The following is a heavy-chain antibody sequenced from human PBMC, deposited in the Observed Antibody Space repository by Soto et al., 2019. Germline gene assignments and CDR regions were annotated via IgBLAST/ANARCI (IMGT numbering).Heavy chain of an antibody. V-gene: IGHV3-30*18. Sequence: QVQLVESGGGVAQPGRSLRLSCAASGFTFSSYGMHWVRQAPGKGLEWVAVISYDGSNKYYADSVKGRFTISRDNSKNTLYLQMNSLRAEDTAVYYCAKDEADYDFWSGYSYYYYGMDVWGQGTTVTVSS. CDR2: ISYDGSNK. J-gene: IGHJ6*02. CDR1: GFTFSSYG. CDR3: AKDEADYDFWSGYSYYYYGMDV. D-gene: IGHD3-3*01.